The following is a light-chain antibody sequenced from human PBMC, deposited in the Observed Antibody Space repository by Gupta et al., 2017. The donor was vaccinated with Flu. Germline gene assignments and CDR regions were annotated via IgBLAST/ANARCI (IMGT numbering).Light chain of an antibody. J-gene: IGLJ1*01. CDR2: QGN. CDR3: ASYGCSNVYL. CDR1: NYDIGSYGL. Sequence: SALPQSASVSGSPGQSLTISCPGSNYDIGSYGLVSWYQQHPGQVPRLIIYQGNRRAAGGAGRFSASKAGNTASRTISGREAEDEADYHGASYGCSNVYLFGSGTKVTVL. V-gene: IGLV2-23*01.